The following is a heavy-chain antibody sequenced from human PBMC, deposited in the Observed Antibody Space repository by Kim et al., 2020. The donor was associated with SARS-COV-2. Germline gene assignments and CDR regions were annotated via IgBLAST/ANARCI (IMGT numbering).Heavy chain of an antibody. D-gene: IGHD2-15*01. J-gene: IGHJ3*02. CDR3: ARPVYCSGGSCVDAFDI. Sequence: VKGRFTISRDNSKNTLYLQMNSLRAEDTAVYYCARPVYCSGGSCVDAFDIWGQGTMVTVSS. V-gene: IGHV3-30*07.